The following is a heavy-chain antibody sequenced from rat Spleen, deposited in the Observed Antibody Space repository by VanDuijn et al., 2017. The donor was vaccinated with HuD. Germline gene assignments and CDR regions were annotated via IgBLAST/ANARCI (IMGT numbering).Heavy chain of an antibody. CDR2: ISPGGGST. V-gene: IGHV5S23*01. Sequence: EVQLVESDGGLVQPGRSLKLSCAASGFTFSNYDMAWVRQDSTKGLEWVASISPGGGSTYYRDSVKGRFTVSRDNAKSTLYLQMDSLRSEDTATFYCVRQDTSGYSNWFTYWGQGTLVTVSS. D-gene: IGHD4-3*01. CDR3: VRQDTSGYSNWFTY. CDR1: GFTFSNYD. J-gene: IGHJ3*01.